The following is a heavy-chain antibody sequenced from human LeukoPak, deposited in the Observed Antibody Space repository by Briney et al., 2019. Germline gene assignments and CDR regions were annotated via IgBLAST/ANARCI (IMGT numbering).Heavy chain of an antibody. CDR2: ISSSSDYI. CDR1: GFTFSSYS. CDR3: ARDYGLNCYPTSCAGAFDF. D-gene: IGHD3-9*01. V-gene: IGHV3-21*01. J-gene: IGHJ3*01. Sequence: GGSLRLSCAASGFTFSSYSMNWVRQAPGKGLQWVSSISSSSDYIYYADSVKGRFTISRDNAKNSLYLQMNSLRAEDTAVYYCARDYGLNCYPTSCAGAFDFWGQGTMVTVSS.